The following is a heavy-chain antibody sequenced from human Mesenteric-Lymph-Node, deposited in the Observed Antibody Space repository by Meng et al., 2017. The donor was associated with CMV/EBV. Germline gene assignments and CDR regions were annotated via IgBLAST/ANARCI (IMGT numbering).Heavy chain of an antibody. CDR1: GFIFNKYF. D-gene: IGHD1-26*01. V-gene: IGHV3-30-3*01. J-gene: IGHJ4*02. CDR2: IASDGGSE. CDR3: AKAGSYRFDN. Sequence: GESLKISCAASGFIFNKYFMHWVRQAPGKGPEWVALIASDGGSEYYADSVKGRFTISRDNAKNTLYLQMNSLRDDDTAVYYCAKAGSYRFDNWGQGILVTVSS.